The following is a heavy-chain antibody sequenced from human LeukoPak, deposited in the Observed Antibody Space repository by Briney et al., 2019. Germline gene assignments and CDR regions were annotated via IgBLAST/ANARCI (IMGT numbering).Heavy chain of an antibody. CDR1: GFTFSSYS. CDR3: ARDSPGSSWYLTASSDAFDI. CDR2: ISSSSSYI. J-gene: IGHJ3*02. D-gene: IGHD6-13*01. V-gene: IGHV3-21*01. Sequence: GGSLRLSCAASGFTFSSYSMNWVRQAPGKGLEWVSSISSSSSYIYYADSVKGRFTISRDNAKNSLYLQMNSLRAEDTAVYYCARDSPGSSWYLTASSDAFDIWGQGSTVTVSS.